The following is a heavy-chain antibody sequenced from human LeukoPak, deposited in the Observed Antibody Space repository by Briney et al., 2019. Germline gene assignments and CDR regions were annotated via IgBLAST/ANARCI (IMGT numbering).Heavy chain of an antibody. CDR1: GFTFSSYG. Sequence: GGSLRLSCAASGFTFSSYGMSWVRQAPGKGLEWVSAISGSGGSTYYADSVKGRFTISRDNAKNSLYLQMNSLRAEDTAVYYCARESGYQDYWGQGTLVTVSS. D-gene: IGHD3-3*01. J-gene: IGHJ4*02. CDR3: ARESGYQDY. V-gene: IGHV3-23*01. CDR2: ISGSGGST.